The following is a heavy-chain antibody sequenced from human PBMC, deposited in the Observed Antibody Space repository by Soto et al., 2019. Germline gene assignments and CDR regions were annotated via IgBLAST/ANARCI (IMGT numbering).Heavy chain of an antibody. Sequence: PXESLSLTCVASGFTFSRHGLSWVRQAPGKGLEWVSTINPSGDSTFYADSVKGRFTISRDNSKNTVYLQMNSLSVGDTAVYLCAKVDVSTAGSFDYWGQGALVNVSS. CDR3: AKVDVSTAGSFDY. CDR1: GFTFSRHG. V-gene: IGHV3-23*01. CDR2: INPSGDST. J-gene: IGHJ4*02. D-gene: IGHD6-13*01.